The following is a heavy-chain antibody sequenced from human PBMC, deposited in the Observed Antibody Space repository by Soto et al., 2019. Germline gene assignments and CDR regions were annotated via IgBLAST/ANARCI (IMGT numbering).Heavy chain of an antibody. CDR3: DRVAFNYDSSGHQNYALDI. D-gene: IGHD3-22*01. Sequence: PGGSLRLSCEGSGFTFSSHGMHWVRQAPGKGLEWVAVIWYEGRNEYYADAVRGRFTISRDNSKNTLFLQMNSLRAEDTAVYYCDRVAFNYDSSGHQNYALDIWGQGTTVTVSS. CDR1: GFTFSSHG. V-gene: IGHV3-33*01. J-gene: IGHJ6*02. CDR2: IWYEGRNE.